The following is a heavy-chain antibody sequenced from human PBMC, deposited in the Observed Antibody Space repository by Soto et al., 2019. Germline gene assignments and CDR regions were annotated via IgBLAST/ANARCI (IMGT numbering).Heavy chain of an antibody. CDR2: INPSADST. J-gene: IGHJ4*02. D-gene: IGHD1-26*01. V-gene: IGHV1-46*01. CDR1: GYTFTNYF. Sequence: QVQLVQSGAEVNKPGASVKVSCKTSGYTFTNYFIHWVRQAPGQGLEWMGIINPSADSTNYAQKFQGRVTVTRDTSTSTVYMELRSLTSEDTAVYFCAREYGGSRVFDYWGQGTLVTVSS. CDR3: AREYGGSRVFDY.